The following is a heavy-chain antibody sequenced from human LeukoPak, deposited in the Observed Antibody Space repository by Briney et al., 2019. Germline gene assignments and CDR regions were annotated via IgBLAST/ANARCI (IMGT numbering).Heavy chain of an antibody. CDR3: SRGRDRSKAGDH. J-gene: IGHJ4*02. Sequence: PSETLSLTCDLSGGSCDDYYCSWIGQPPGKGLEWIGEIHPHGIFYYNSSLMSRVTISIDTSKTQFSLRLTSVTAADTAFYYCSRGRDRSKAGDHWGPGSLVTVSS. D-gene: IGHD5-24*01. CDR2: IHPHGIF. CDR1: GGSCDDYY. V-gene: IGHV4-34*01.